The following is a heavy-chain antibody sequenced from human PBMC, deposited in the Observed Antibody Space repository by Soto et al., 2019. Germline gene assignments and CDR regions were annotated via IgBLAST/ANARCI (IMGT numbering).Heavy chain of an antibody. J-gene: IGHJ6*02. CDR3: ARGASGYDFWSGYYTDYYGMDV. D-gene: IGHD3-3*01. CDR1: GGSFSGYY. Sequence: XETXSLTCAVYGGSFSGYYWSWIRQPPGKGLEKIGEINHSGSTNYNPSLKSRVTISVDTSKKQFSLKLSSLIAADTAVFYFARGASGYDFWSGYYTDYYGMDVWGQGTTVT. CDR2: INHSGST. V-gene: IGHV4-34*01.